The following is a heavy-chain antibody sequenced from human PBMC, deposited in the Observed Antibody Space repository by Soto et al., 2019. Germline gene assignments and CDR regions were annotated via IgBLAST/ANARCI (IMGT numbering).Heavy chain of an antibody. V-gene: IGHV3-53*01. CDR3: ATRIVVGPAAILFDY. CDR2: IYSGGST. J-gene: IGHJ4*02. D-gene: IGHD2-2*02. CDR1: GFTVSSNY. Sequence: EVQLVESGGGLIQPGGSLRLSCAASGFTVSSNYMSWVRQAPGKGLEWVSVIYSGGSTYYADSVKGRFTLSRDNSKNTLYLQMTSLRAEETAVYYCATRIVVGPAAILFDYWGQGTLVTVSS.